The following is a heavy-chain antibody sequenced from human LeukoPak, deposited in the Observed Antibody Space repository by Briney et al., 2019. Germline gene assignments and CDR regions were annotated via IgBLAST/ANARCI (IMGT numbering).Heavy chain of an antibody. CDR1: GFTFSSYG. CDR3: AKDQYTAKSGYYGMDV. V-gene: IGHV3-30*18. Sequence: GGSLRLSCAASGFTFSSYGMHWVRQAPGKGLEWVAVISYDGSNKYYADSVKGRFTISRDNSKNTLYLQMNSLRAEDTAVYYCAKDQYTAKSGYYGMDVWGQGTTVTVSS. D-gene: IGHD5-18*01. CDR2: ISYDGSNK. J-gene: IGHJ6*02.